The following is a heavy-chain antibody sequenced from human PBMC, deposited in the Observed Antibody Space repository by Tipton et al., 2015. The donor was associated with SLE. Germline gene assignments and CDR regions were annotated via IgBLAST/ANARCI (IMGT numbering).Heavy chain of an antibody. J-gene: IGHJ4*03. CDR3: ARDGGESSSWTYYFDY. CDR1: GFTFSSYA. Sequence: SLRLSCAASGFTFSSYAMHWVRQAPGKGLEWVAVISYDGSNKYYADSVKGRFTISRDNSKNTLYLQMNSLRAEDTAVYYCARDGGESSSWTYYFDYWGKGTTVTVSS. V-gene: IGHV3-30-3*01. D-gene: IGHD6-13*01. CDR2: ISYDGSNK.